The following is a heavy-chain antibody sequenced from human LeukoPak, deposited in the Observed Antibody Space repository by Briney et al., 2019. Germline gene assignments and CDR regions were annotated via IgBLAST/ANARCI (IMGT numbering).Heavy chain of an antibody. CDR1: GGSISSYY. Sequence: PSETLSLTCTVSGGSISSYYWSWIRQPAGKGPEWIGRIYTSGSTNYNPSLKSRVTMSVDTSKNQFSLKLSSVTAADTAMYYCARGGPVYYYDSSGQNWFDPWGQGTLVTVSS. CDR3: ARGGPVYYYDSSGQNWFDP. D-gene: IGHD3-22*01. J-gene: IGHJ5*02. V-gene: IGHV4-4*07. CDR2: IYTSGST.